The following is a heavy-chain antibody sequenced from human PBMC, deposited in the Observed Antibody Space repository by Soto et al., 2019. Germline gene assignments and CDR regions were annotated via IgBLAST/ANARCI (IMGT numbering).Heavy chain of an antibody. D-gene: IGHD1-20*01. J-gene: IGHJ6*02. V-gene: IGHV1-58*01. Sequence: SVKVSCKASGFTFTSSAVQWVRQARGQRLEWIGWIVVGSGNTNYAQKFQERVTITRDMSTSTAYMELSSLGSEDTAVYYCAADPYNWNYYYYGMDVWGQGTTVTVSS. CDR1: GFTFTSSA. CDR2: IVVGSGNT. CDR3: AADPYNWNYYYYGMDV.